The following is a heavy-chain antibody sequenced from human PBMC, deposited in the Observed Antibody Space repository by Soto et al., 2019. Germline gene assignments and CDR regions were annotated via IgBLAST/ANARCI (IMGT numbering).Heavy chain of an antibody. Sequence: PSETLSLTCTVSGGSISSGGYYWSWIRQHPGKGLEWIGYIYYSGSTNYNPSLKSRVTISVDTSKNQFSLKLSSVTAADTAVYYCARAGGGYSYATFDYWGQGTLVTVSS. V-gene: IGHV4-31*03. D-gene: IGHD5-18*01. CDR1: GGSISSGGYY. CDR2: IYYSGST. CDR3: ARAGGGYSYATFDY. J-gene: IGHJ4*02.